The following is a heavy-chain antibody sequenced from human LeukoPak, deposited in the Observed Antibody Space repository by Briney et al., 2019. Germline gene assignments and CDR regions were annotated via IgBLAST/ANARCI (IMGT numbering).Heavy chain of an antibody. J-gene: IGHJ5*02. CDR2: IYWDDDK. CDR3: AHSRYSGYEKVAGWFDP. CDR1: GFSLSTSGVG. V-gene: IGHV2-5*02. Sequence: SGPTLVNPTQTLTLTCTFSGFSLSTSGVGVGWIRQPPGKALEWLALIYWDDDKRYSPSLKSRLTITKDTSKNQVVLTMTNMDPVDTATYYCAHSRYSGYEKVAGWFDPWGQGTLVTVSS. D-gene: IGHD5-12*01.